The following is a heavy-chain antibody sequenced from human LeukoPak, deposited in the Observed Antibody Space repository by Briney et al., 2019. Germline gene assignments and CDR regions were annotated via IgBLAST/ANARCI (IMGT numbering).Heavy chain of an antibody. CDR3: ARGGSYFDISGYYFY. J-gene: IGHJ4*02. CDR1: GFTFSGYA. CDR2: ISSNGGST. Sequence: PGGSLRLSCSASGFTFSGYAMHWVRQAPGKGLESVSSISSNGGSTYYADSVRGRFTISRDNSKNTLYLQMNSLRTEDTAVYYCARGGSYFDISGYYFYWGQGTLVTVSS. V-gene: IGHV3-64*04. D-gene: IGHD3-22*01.